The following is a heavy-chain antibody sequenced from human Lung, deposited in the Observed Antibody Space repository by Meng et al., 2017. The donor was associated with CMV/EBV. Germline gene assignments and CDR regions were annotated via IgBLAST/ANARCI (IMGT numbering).Heavy chain of an antibody. CDR3: AKDLLTGINYYYGMDV. V-gene: IGHV3-30*02. CDR2: IQYDGNTK. D-gene: IGHD1-20*01. CDR1: GFSFSSHG. Sequence: GESXKISCAASGFSFSSHGMHWVRQAPGKGLEWVAVIQYDGNTKYFADSVKGRFTISRDNSKNTLYLEMNSLSAEDTAVYYCAKDLLTGINYYYGMDVWGPWNTV. J-gene: IGHJ6*01.